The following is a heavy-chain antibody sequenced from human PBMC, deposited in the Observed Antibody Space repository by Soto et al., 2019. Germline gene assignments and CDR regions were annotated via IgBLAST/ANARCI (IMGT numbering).Heavy chain of an antibody. Sequence: VGSLRLSCTASGFTFSTSAMSWVRQAPGRGLEWVSGISGSGAGTYYADSVKGRFTISRDNSKNTLYLQMSGLRAEDAAVYYCAKGPTVFGAVISFDYYYGMYVWGQGTPVTVSS. D-gene: IGHD3-3*01. CDR3: AKGPTVFGAVISFDYYYGMYV. J-gene: IGHJ6*02. CDR2: ISGSGAGT. CDR1: GFTFSTSA. V-gene: IGHV3-23*01.